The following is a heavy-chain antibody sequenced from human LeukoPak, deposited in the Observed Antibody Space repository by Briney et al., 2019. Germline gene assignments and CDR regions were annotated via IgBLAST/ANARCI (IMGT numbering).Heavy chain of an antibody. V-gene: IGHV4-59*06. CDR2: VYYSGST. CDR1: GGSISNYY. D-gene: IGHD5-24*01. Sequence: SETLSLTCTVSGGSISNYYWSWIRQHPGKGLEWIGYVYYSGSTYYNPSLKSRITISVDTSKNHFSLKLSSVTAADTAVYYCARVAEMATTRFFDYWGQGTLVTVSS. CDR3: ARVAEMATTRFFDY. J-gene: IGHJ4*02.